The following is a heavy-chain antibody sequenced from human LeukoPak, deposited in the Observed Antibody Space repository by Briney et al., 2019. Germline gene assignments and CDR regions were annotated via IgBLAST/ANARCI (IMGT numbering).Heavy chain of an antibody. V-gene: IGHV3-74*01. Sequence: GGSLRLSCAASGFTFSSYWMHWVRRAPGKGLVWVSRINSDGSSTSYADSVKGRFTISRDNAKNTLYLQMNSLRAEDTAVYYCARESYGADDAFDIWGQGTMVTVSS. CDR2: INSDGSST. D-gene: IGHD4-17*01. J-gene: IGHJ3*02. CDR1: GFTFSSYW. CDR3: ARESYGADDAFDI.